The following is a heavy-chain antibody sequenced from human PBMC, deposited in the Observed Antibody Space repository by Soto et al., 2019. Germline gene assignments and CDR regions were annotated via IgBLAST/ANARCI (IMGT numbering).Heavy chain of an antibody. J-gene: IGHJ6*02. CDR1: GYSFTSYW. Sequence: GEALKISCKGSGYSFTSYWIGWVRQMPGKGLEWMGIIYPGDSDTRYSPSFQGQVTISADKSISTAYLQWSSLKASDTAMYYCGGGSSPEGFYYNYYGRAVGGQGTPVTASS. D-gene: IGHD6-6*01. CDR2: IYPGDSDT. V-gene: IGHV5-51*01. CDR3: GGGSSPEGFYYNYYGRAV.